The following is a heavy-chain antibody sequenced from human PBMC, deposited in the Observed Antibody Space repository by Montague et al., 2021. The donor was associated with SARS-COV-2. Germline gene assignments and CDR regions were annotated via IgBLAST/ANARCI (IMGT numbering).Heavy chain of an antibody. V-gene: IGHV4-39*07. CDR3: ARTPGQRGYFDL. J-gene: IGHJ2*01. CDR2: IYYSGST. D-gene: IGHD3-10*01. Sequence: SETLSLTCTVSGGSIRSSSYYWGWIRQPPGKGLECIGSIYYSGSTYYNPSLKSRVTISVDTSKNHFSLKLSSVTAADTAVYYCARTPGQRGYFDLWGRGTLVTVSS. CDR1: GGSIRSSSYY.